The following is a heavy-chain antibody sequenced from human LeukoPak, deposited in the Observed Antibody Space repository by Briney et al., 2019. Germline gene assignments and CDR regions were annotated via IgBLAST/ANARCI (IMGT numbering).Heavy chain of an antibody. Sequence: SETLSLTCAVYGGSFSGYFWSWIRQSPGKGLEWIGEINHSGSTNYNPSLKSRLTISVDTSKNQFSLQLTSVTAADTAVYFCARGDVINYYNGMNVWGQGTTVTV. CDR2: INHSGST. V-gene: IGHV4-34*01. D-gene: IGHD2/OR15-2a*01. CDR1: GGSFSGYF. J-gene: IGHJ6*02. CDR3: ARGDVINYYNGMNV.